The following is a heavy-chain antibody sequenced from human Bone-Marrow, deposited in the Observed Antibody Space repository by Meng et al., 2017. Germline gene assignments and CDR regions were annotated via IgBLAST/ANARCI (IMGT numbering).Heavy chain of an antibody. D-gene: IGHD4-23*01. CDR2: INHSGST. J-gene: IGHJ4*02. CDR3: ARGVATPIFSTVVTPAFDY. CDR1: GGPFSGYY. Sequence: VQLPQLGEGLLNPSEPLSLPCAAYGGPFSGYYSSWIRQPPGKGLEWIGEINHSGSTNYNPSLNSRVTISVDTSKNQFSLKLSSVTAADTAVYYCARGVATPIFSTVVTPAFDYWGQGTLVTVSS. V-gene: IGHV4-34*01.